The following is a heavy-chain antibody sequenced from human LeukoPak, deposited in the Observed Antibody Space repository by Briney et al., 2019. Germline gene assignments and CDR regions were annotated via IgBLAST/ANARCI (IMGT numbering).Heavy chain of an antibody. CDR2: INHSGRT. V-gene: IGHV4-34*01. D-gene: IGHD6-6*01. J-gene: IGHJ5*02. CDR1: GGSFSGYY. Sequence: SETLSLTCAVYGGSFSGYYWSWIRQPPGKGLEWIGEINHSGRTNYNPSLKSRVTISVDTSKNQFSLKLSSVTAADTAVYYCARGTRARRFDPWGQGTLVTVSS. CDR3: ARGTRARRFDP.